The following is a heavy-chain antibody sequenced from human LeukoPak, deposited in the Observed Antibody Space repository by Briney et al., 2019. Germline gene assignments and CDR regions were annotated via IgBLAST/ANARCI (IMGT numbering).Heavy chain of an antibody. CDR2: IYSGGST. CDR3: ARDLRYCSGGSCYGAFDI. J-gene: IGHJ3*02. CDR1: GFTFSSNY. V-gene: IGHV3-66*01. Sequence: GGSLRLSCAASGFTFSSNYMSWVRQAPGKGLEGVSVIYSGGSTYYSDSVKGRFTISRDNSKNTLYLQMNSLRAEDTAVYYCARDLRYCSGGSCYGAFDIWGQGTMVTVSS. D-gene: IGHD2-15*01.